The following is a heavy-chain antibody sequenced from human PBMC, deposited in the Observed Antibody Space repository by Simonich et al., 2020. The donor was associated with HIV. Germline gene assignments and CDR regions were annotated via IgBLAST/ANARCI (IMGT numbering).Heavy chain of an antibody. CDR1: GGTFNNYT. V-gene: IGHV1-69*10. CDR2: VIPVLGVA. CDR3: ASLPSVDLVMVGAAYYFDY. Sequence: QVQLVQSGAEVKKPGSSVKVSCKASGGTFNNYTINWVRQAPGQGLEWMGGVIPVLGVANYAQKFQGRVTITAHKATSTGYRELSSLRSEDTAVYYCASLPSVDLVMVGAAYYFDYWGQGTPVTVSS. J-gene: IGHJ4*02. D-gene: IGHD3-10*01.